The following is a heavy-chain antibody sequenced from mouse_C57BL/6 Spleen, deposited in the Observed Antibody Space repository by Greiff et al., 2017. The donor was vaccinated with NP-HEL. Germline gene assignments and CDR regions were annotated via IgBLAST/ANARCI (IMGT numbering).Heavy chain of an antibody. CDR3: ARGDSSGYVVAY. CDR1: GYTFTSYW. Sequence: QVQLQQPGAELVRPGSSVKLSCKASGYTFTSYWMDWVKQRPGQGLEWIGNIYPSDSETHYNQKFKDKATLTVDKSSSTAYMQLSSLTSEDSAVYYCARGDSSGYVVAYWGQGTLVTVSA. J-gene: IGHJ3*01. V-gene: IGHV1-61*01. CDR2: IYPSDSET. D-gene: IGHD3-2*02.